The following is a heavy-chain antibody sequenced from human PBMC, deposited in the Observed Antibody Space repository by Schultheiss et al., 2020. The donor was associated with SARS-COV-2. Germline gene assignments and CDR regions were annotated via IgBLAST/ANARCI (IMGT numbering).Heavy chain of an antibody. D-gene: IGHD1-26*01. CDR1: GYTFTSYG. CDR3: ATDRGVGGGWYFDL. CDR2: INPNSGGT. Sequence: ASVKVSCKASGYTFTSYGISWVRQAPGQGLEWMGWINPNSGGTNYAQKFQGRVTMTEDTSTDTAYMELSSLRSEDTAVYYCATDRGVGGGWYFDLWGRGTLVTVSS. V-gene: IGHV1-18*01. J-gene: IGHJ2*01.